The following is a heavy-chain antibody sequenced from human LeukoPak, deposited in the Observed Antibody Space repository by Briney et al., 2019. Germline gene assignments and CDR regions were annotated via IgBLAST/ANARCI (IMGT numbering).Heavy chain of an antibody. D-gene: IGHD3-10*01. CDR3: ARGGLGYYYGSGMAYGMDV. V-gene: IGHV4-4*02. CDR2: IYHSGST. Sequence: PSGTLSLTCAVSGGSISSSNWWSWVRQPPGKGLEWIGEIYHSGSTNYNPSLKSRVTISVDKSKNQFSLKLSSVTAADTAVYYCARGGLGYYYGSGMAYGMDVWGQGTTVTVSS. CDR1: GGSISSSNW. J-gene: IGHJ6*02.